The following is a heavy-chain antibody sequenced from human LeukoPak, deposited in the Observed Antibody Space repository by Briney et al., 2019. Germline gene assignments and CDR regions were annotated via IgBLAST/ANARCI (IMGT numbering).Heavy chain of an antibody. CDR2: ISYGGSNK. J-gene: IGHJ4*02. CDR1: GVTFSSYG. D-gene: IGHD3-3*01. CDR3: AKDLGDDFWSGALDY. Sequence: GGSLRLSCAASGVTFSSYGMHWVRQAPGKGLDWVAVISYGGSNKYYADSVKGRFTISRDNSKNTLYLQMNSLRAEDTAVYYCAKDLGDDFWSGALDYWGQGTLVTVSS. V-gene: IGHV3-30*18.